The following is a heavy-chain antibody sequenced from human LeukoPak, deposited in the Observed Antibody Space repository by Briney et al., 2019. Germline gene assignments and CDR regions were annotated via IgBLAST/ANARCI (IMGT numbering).Heavy chain of an antibody. CDR2: LAEEGSMK. Sequence: GGSLRLSCEASGFTFSHNWMSWVRQAPGRGLEWVANLAEEGSMKQYADSVRGRFTISRDNAKRSVYLQRSSLKAEDSAVYFCARDERSGYYVYWGQGTVVTVSS. CDR3: ARDERSGYYVY. V-gene: IGHV3-7*01. CDR1: GFTFSHNW. D-gene: IGHD3-22*01. J-gene: IGHJ4*02.